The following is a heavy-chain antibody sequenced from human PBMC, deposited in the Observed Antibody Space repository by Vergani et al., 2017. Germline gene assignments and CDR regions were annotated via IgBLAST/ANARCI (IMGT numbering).Heavy chain of an antibody. J-gene: IGHJ5*02. CDR2: IIPILGIA. V-gene: IGHV1-69*08. Sequence: QVQLVQSGAEVKKPGSSVKVSCKASGGTFSSYTISWVRQAPGQGLEWMGRIIPILGIANYAQKFQGRVTITADKSTSTAYMELSSLRSEDTAVYYCAREGSLAAAAGPPHQAAFDPWGQGTLVTVSS. D-gene: IGHD6-13*01. CDR1: GGTFSSYT. CDR3: AREGSLAAAAGPPHQAAFDP.